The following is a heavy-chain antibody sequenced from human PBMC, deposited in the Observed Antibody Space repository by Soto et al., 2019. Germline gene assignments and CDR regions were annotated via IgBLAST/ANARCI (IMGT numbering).Heavy chain of an antibody. CDR1: GFTFSSYA. CDR2: ISGSGGST. D-gene: IGHD3-22*01. CDR3: AKDGAPYYDSSGYPVRPIDY. V-gene: IGHV3-23*01. Sequence: PGGSLRLSFAASGFTFSSYAMSWVRQAPGKGLEWVSAISGSGGSTYYADSVKGRFTNSRDNSKNTLYLQMNSLRAEDTAVYYCAKDGAPYYDSSGYPVRPIDYWGQGTLVTVSS. J-gene: IGHJ4*02.